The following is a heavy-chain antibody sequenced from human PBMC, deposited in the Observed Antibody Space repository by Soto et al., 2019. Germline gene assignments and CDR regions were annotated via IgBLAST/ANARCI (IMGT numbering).Heavy chain of an antibody. CDR3: TCGPPMYCSSSSCYASPFDY. CDR1: GFTLSSYW. D-gene: IGHD2-2*01. J-gene: IGHJ4*02. Sequence: PGGSLRLSCAASGFTLSSYWMHWVRQAPGKGLVWVSRINSDGSSTSYAYSVKGRFTISRDNAKNTLYLQMNSLRAEDTAVYYCTCGPPMYCSSSSCYASPFDYWGQGTLVTVSS. CDR2: INSDGSST. V-gene: IGHV3-74*01.